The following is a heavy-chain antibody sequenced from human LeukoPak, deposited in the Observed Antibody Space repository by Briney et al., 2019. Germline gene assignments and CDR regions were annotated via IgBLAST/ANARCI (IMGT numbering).Heavy chain of an antibody. CDR3: TRGWSGYCSGGGCLAFDI. D-gene: IGHD2-15*01. J-gene: IGHJ3*02. Sequence: GGSLGLSCTASGFTLGDHAVSWVRQAPGKGLEWVGFIRNKAYGGTTEYAASVKGRLTISRDDSKSVAYLQVNSLKTEDTAVYYCTRGWSGYCSGGGCLAFDIWGQGTMVTVSS. CDR2: IRNKAYGGTT. V-gene: IGHV3-49*04. CDR1: GFTLGDHA.